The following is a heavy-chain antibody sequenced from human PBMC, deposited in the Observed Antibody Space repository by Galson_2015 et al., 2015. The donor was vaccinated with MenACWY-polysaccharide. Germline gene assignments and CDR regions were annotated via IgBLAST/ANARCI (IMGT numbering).Heavy chain of an antibody. J-gene: IGHJ4*02. CDR1: GFTFSNYG. CDR3: AKRYEWGSNTGPFDQ. Sequence: SLRLSCAASGFTFSNYGMHWVRQAPGKGLEWVAVIWHGGDHKYYAESVKGRFSISRDNSKNTLYLQMNSLRVEDMAVYFCAKRYEWGSNTGPFDQWGQGTLVTVSA. CDR2: IWHGGDHK. V-gene: IGHV3-33*06. D-gene: IGHD3-16*01.